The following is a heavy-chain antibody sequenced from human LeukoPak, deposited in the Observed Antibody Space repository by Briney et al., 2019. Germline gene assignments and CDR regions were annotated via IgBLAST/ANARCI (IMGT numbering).Heavy chain of an antibody. V-gene: IGHV5-51*01. J-gene: IGHJ2*01. Sequence: GASLKISCKGSGYRFASYWIGWVRQMPGKGLEWMGIINPADSDTWYSPSFQGQVTISADKSISTAYLQWSSLKASDTAMYYCARDDYGGGYFDLWGRGTLVAVSS. CDR2: INPADSDT. CDR3: ARDDYGGGYFDL. CDR1: GYRFASYW. D-gene: IGHD4-23*01.